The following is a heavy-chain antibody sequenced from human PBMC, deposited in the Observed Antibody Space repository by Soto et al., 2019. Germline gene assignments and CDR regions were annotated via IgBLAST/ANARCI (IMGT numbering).Heavy chain of an antibody. CDR2: INPNSGGT. V-gene: IGHV1-2*04. CDR3: ARLAYCGGDCFAYGMDV. CDR1: GYTLTGYY. Sequence: GASVKVSCKASGYTLTGYYMHWVRQAPGQGLEWMGWINPNSGGTNYAQKFQGWVTMTRDTSISTAYMELSRLRSDDTAVYYCARLAYCGGDCFAYGMDVWGQGTTVTVSS. J-gene: IGHJ6*02. D-gene: IGHD2-21*02.